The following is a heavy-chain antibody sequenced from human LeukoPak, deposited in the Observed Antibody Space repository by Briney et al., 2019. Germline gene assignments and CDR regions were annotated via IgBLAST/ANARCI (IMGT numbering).Heavy chain of an antibody. Sequence: PGGSLRLSCAASGFTFSRYYMVWVRQAPGKGLEWVAHMNENGSEKQYVDSVKGRFTISRDNAENSLYLQMNSLRAEDTAVYYCARDPISSAWDGNFDFWGQGTLVTVSS. D-gene: IGHD6-19*01. CDR1: GFTFSRYY. V-gene: IGHV3-7*01. CDR2: MNENGSEK. CDR3: ARDPISSAWDGNFDF. J-gene: IGHJ4*02.